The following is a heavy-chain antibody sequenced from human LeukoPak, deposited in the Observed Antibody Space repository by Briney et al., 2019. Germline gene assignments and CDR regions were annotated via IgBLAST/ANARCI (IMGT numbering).Heavy chain of an antibody. D-gene: IGHD5-18*01. CDR2: IKEDGSEK. CDR3: TRGGAPEYSYGYHFDY. J-gene: IGHJ4*02. CDR1: RFTFSSYW. V-gene: IGHV3-7*01. Sequence: GGSLRLSCAASRFTFSSYWMSWVRQAPGKGLEWVANIKEDGSEKYYVDSVKGRFTISRDNAKNSLYLQMNSLRAEDTAVYYCTRGGAPEYSYGYHFDYWGQGTLVTVSS.